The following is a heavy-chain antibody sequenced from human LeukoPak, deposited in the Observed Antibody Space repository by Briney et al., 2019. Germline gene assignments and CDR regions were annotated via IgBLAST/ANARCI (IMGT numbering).Heavy chain of an antibody. CDR2: VGTTSNDI. Sequence: PGGSLRLSCAASGFTFSSFSMNWVRLAPGKGQEWVSFVGTTSNDIYYADSVKGRFTISRDNAKNSLYLQMNSLRDEDTAVYYCARAYYGSGSYYNDYWGQGTLVTVSS. V-gene: IGHV3-48*02. D-gene: IGHD3-10*01. CDR1: GFTFSSFS. J-gene: IGHJ4*02. CDR3: ARAYYGSGSYYNDY.